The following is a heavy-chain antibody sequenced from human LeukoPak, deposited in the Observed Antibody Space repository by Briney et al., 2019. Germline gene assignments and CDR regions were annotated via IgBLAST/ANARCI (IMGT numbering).Heavy chain of an antibody. CDR1: DGSISSSTYY. CDR2: INHSGST. V-gene: IGHV4-39*07. CDR3: ARRDMITFGGVTGQYYGMDV. D-gene: IGHD3-16*01. J-gene: IGHJ6*02. Sequence: PSETLSLTSTLSDGSISSSTYYWGWIRQPPGKGLEWIGEINHSGSTNYNPSLKSRVTISVDTSKNQFSLKLSSVTAADTAVYYCARRDMITFGGVTGQYYGMDVWGQGTTVTVSS.